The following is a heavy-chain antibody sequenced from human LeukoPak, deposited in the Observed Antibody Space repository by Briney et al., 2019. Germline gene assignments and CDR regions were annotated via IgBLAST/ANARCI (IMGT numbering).Heavy chain of an antibody. CDR3: ARDKVVTIFGVAPGYMDV. D-gene: IGHD3-3*01. CDR2: IYTSGST. V-gene: IGHV4-61*02. J-gene: IGHJ6*03. Sequence: SETPSLTCTVSGGSISSGSYYWSWIRQPAGKGLEWIGRIYTSGSTNYNPSLKSRVTISVDTSKNQFSLKLSSVTAADTAVYYCARDKVVTIFGVAPGYMDVWGKGTTVTVSS. CDR1: GGSISSGSYY.